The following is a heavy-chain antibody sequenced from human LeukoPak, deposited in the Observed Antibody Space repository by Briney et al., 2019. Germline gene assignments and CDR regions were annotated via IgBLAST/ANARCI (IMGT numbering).Heavy chain of an antibody. J-gene: IGHJ4*02. CDR1: GFTFSSYA. Sequence: GGSLRLSCVASGFTFSSYAMTWVRQAPGKGLEWVSTISGGGGSTYYADSVKGRFTISRDNSENTFYLQMTSLSAEDTAIYYCAKDEGYWGQGTLVTVSS. CDR2: ISGGGGST. CDR3: AKDEGY. V-gene: IGHV3-23*01.